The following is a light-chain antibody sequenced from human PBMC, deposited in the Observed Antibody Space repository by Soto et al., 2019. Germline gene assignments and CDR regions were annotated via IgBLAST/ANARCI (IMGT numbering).Light chain of an antibody. V-gene: IGKV3-20*01. J-gene: IGKJ1*01. CDR2: GAS. CDR3: QHYGNSPPGT. CDR1: QSVSSSY. Sequence: ELVLTQSPGTLSLSPGERATLSCRASQSVSSSYLAWYQQKPGQAPRLLIYGASSRATGIPDRFSYSGSGTDFTLTISRLEPEDFAVYYCQHYGNSPPGTFGQGTKVEIK.